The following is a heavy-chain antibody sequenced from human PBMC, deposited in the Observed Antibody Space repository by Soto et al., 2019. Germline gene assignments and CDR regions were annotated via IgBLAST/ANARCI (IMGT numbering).Heavy chain of an antibody. CDR1: GYTFTSYA. CDR2: INAGNGNT. D-gene: IGHD2-21*01. J-gene: IGHJ5*02. V-gene: IGHV1-3*01. CDR3: ATLWHNWFDP. Sequence: ASVKVSCKASGYTFTSYAMHWVRQAPGQRLEWMGWINAGNGNTKYSQKFQGRVTMTEDTSTDTAYMELSSLRSEDTAVYYCATLWHNWFDPWGQGTLVTVSS.